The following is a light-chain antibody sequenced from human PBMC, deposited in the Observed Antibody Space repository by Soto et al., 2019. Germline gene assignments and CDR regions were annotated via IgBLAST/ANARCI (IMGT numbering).Light chain of an antibody. CDR3: LLYYGGAHLV. J-gene: IGLJ3*02. V-gene: IGLV7-43*01. CDR1: TGAVTSGNY. Sequence: QTVVTQEPSLTMSPGGTVTLTCASSTGAVTSGNYPSWFQQKPGQTPRTLIYTTNNRHSWTPARFSGSLLGGKAALTLSGVQPEDEAEYYCLLYYGGAHLVFGGGTKVTVL. CDR2: TTN.